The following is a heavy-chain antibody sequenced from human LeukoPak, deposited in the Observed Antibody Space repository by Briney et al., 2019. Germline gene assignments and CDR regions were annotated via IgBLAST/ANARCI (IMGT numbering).Heavy chain of an antibody. CDR3: ARHSKYYYDSSGSYVGYFQH. J-gene: IGHJ1*01. CDR1: GGSISVYY. CDR2: IYYSGST. Sequence: SETLSLTCTVSGGSISVYYRSWIRQPPGKGLDWIGYIYYSGSTNYNPSLKSRVTISVDTSKNQFSLKLSSVTAADTAVYYCARHSKYYYDSSGSYVGYFQHWGQGTLVTVSS. D-gene: IGHD3-22*01. V-gene: IGHV4-59*08.